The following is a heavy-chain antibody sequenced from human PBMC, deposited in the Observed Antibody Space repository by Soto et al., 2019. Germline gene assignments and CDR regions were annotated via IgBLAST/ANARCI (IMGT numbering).Heavy chain of an antibody. V-gene: IGHV4-30-2*01. Sequence: VSGGSSISGGDCWSRIQQPPGKALESIGYVYENGSAYPEPSLKSRVTISMDVAKNQFSLKMTSITAADAGLYYCAGRPHNYYGLDLWGQGTTVLVSS. CDR2: VYENGSA. CDR1: GGSSISGGDC. J-gene: IGHJ6*02. CDR3: AGRPHNYYGLDL. D-gene: IGHD3-10*01.